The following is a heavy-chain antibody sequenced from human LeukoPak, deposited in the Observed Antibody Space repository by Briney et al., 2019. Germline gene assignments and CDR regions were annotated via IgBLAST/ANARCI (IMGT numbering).Heavy chain of an antibody. V-gene: IGHV3-53*01. CDR2: IYSGGST. J-gene: IGHJ4*02. D-gene: IGHD4-11*01. CDR1: GFTVSSNY. Sequence: GGSLRLSCAASGFTVSSNYMSWVRQAPGKGLEWVSVIYSGGSTYHADSVKGRFTISRDNSKNTLYLQMNSLRAEDTAVYYCAKDLPDYSNSGTFDYWGQGTLVTVSS. CDR3: AKDLPDYSNSGTFDY.